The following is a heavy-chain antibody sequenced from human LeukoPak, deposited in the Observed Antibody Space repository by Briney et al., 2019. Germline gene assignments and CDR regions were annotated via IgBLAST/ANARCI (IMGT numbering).Heavy chain of an antibody. J-gene: IGHJ6*02. Sequence: GGSLRLSCTASGFTFSSYSLNWVRQAPGKGLEWVSSISSSSSYMYYADSVKGRFTISRDNAKNSLYLQMNSLRAEDTALYYCARELAAAGTAWYYYYGMDVWGQGTTVTVSS. CDR1: GFTFSSYS. D-gene: IGHD6-13*01. CDR3: ARELAAAGTAWYYYYGMDV. V-gene: IGHV3-21*04. CDR2: ISSSSSYM.